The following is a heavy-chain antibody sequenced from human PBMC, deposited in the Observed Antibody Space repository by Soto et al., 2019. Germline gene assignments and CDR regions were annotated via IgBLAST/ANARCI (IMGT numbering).Heavy chain of an antibody. V-gene: IGHV1-46*03. Sequence: QVQLVQSGAEVKKPGASVKVSCKASGYTFTSYYMHWVRQAPGQGLEWMGIINPSGGSTSYAQKCQGRVTMTRDTSTSTVYRELSSLRSEDTAVYYCASGPKHAIPDYWGQGTLVTVSS. D-gene: IGHD2-21*01. CDR3: ASGPKHAIPDY. CDR1: GYTFTSYY. J-gene: IGHJ4*02. CDR2: INPSGGST.